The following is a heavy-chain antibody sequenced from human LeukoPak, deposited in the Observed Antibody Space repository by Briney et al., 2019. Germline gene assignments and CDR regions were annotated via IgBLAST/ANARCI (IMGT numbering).Heavy chain of an antibody. CDR1: GFTVSNNG. J-gene: IGHJ6*02. V-gene: IGHV3-21*01. Sequence: GGSLRLSCTVSGFTVSNNGMNWVRQAPGKGLEWVSSIDTDGTYIHYADSVKGRFTISRDNSKNSLYLQMNSLRAEDTAVYYCARDHCSITSCHYYYGMDVWGQGTTVTVSS. CDR3: ARDHCSITSCHYYYGMDV. D-gene: IGHD2-2*01. CDR2: IDTDGTYI.